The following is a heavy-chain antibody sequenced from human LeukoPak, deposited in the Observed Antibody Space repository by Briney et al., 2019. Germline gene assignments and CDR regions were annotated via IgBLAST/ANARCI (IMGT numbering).Heavy chain of an antibody. D-gene: IGHD6-6*01. CDR1: GGSISSYY. V-gene: IGHV4-59*01. CDR3: ASSEYSSSSLDY. J-gene: IGHJ4*02. Sequence: SETLSLTCTVSGGSISSYYWSWIRQPPGKGLEWIGYIYYSGSTNYNPSLKSRVTISVDTSKNQFSLKLSSVTAADTAVYYCASSEYSSSSLDYWGQGTLVTVSS. CDR2: IYYSGST.